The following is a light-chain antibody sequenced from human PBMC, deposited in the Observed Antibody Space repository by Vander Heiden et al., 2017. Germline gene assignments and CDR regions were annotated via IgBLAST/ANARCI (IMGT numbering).Light chain of an antibody. CDR3: QQYYSYPIT. CDR1: QGISSY. Sequence: AIRMTQSPSSLSASTGDRVTITCRASQGISSYLAWYQQKPGTAPKLLIYAATTLQSGVPSRFSGSGSGTDFTLTISCLQSEDFATYYYQQYYSYPITFGQGTRLEIK. CDR2: AAT. J-gene: IGKJ5*01. V-gene: IGKV1-8*01.